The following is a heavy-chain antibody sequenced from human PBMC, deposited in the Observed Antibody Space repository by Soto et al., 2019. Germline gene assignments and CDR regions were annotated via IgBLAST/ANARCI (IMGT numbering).Heavy chain of an antibody. CDR2: ISAHNGNT. CDR1: GYTFTSYH. Sequence: QVQLVQSGAEVKKPGASVKVSCKASGYTFTSYHISWVRQAPGQGLEWMGWISAHNGNTNYAQKLQGRVTMTTDTCTSTAYMELRSLISHDTAVYHCARDPPRLDGWGQGNTVTVSS. V-gene: IGHV1-18*01. CDR3: ARDPPRLDG. J-gene: IGHJ6*02.